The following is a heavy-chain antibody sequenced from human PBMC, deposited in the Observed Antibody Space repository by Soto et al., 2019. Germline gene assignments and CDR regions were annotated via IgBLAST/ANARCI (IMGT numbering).Heavy chain of an antibody. Sequence: QVQLVESGGGVVQPGRSLRLSCAASGFTFSSYGMHWVRQAPGKGLEWVAVIWYDGSNKYYADSVKGRFTISREYSKNTLYLKMNNLRAENTAVYYCARATYYYDSSGFDYWGQVTLVTVSS. CDR3: ARATYYYDSSGFDY. CDR2: IWYDGSNK. D-gene: IGHD3-22*01. J-gene: IGHJ4*02. CDR1: GFTFSSYG. V-gene: IGHV3-33*01.